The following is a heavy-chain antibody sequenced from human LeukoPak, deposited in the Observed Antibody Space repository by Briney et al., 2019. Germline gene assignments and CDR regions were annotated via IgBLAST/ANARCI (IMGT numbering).Heavy chain of an antibody. V-gene: IGHV3-73*01. D-gene: IGHD1-26*01. CDR1: GSTFSDSA. J-gene: IGHJ4*02. CDR2: IGSKANSSAK. CDR3: ATESGSYYVH. Sequence: GGSLSLFCAASGSTFSDSAMDWVRQASGRGLEWVGRIGSKANSSAKGSAAPVKRRFTISRDDSKNTAYLQMNSLKTENTAVYFCATESGSYYVHWGQGTLVTVSS.